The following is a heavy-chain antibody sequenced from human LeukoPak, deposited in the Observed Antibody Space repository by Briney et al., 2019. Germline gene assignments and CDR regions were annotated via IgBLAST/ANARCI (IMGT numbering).Heavy chain of an antibody. J-gene: IGHJ6*04. Sequence: GGSLRLSCAASGFSFSSYSMNWVRQAPGKGLEWVSSISSTSTYIYYADSVKGRFTISRDNAKNSLYLQMNSLRAEDTAVYYCACLVGATQDVWGKGTTVIVSS. CDR2: ISSTSTYI. CDR3: ACLVGATQDV. CDR1: GFSFSSYS. V-gene: IGHV3-21*01. D-gene: IGHD1-26*01.